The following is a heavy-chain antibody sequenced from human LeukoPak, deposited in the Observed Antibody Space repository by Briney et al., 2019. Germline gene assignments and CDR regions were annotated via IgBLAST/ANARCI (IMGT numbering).Heavy chain of an antibody. J-gene: IGHJ5*02. V-gene: IGHV3-21*01. CDR1: GFTFSSYS. CDR3: ARDRDTGPGWFDP. D-gene: IGHD1-14*01. Sequence: GGSLRLSCAASGFTFSSYSMNWVRQAPGKGLEWVSSISSSSSYIYYADSVKGRFTISRDNAKNSLYLQMNSLRAEDTAVYYCARDRDTGPGWFDPWGQGTLVTVSS. CDR2: ISSSSSYI.